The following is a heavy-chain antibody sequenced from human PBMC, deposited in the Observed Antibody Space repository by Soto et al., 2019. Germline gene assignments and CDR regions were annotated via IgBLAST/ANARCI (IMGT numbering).Heavy chain of an antibody. D-gene: IGHD6-13*01. J-gene: IGHJ1*01. Sequence: SQTLSLTCAISGDSVSRNSAAWNWIRQSPSRGLEWLGRTYYRSQWYNDYAVSVKSRMTINPDTSKNQFSLQLNSVTPEGTAVDYWAGDDIATAEQAFQKWGQGILVTVSS. CDR1: GDSVSRNSAA. CDR3: AGDDIATAEQAFQK. CDR2: TYYRSQWYN. V-gene: IGHV6-1*01.